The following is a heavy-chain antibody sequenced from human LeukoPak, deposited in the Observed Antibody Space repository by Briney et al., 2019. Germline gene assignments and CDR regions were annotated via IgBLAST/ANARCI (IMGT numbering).Heavy chain of an antibody. CDR1: GGSFSGYY. D-gene: IGHD3-10*01. V-gene: IGHV4-34*01. Sequence: SETLSLTCAVYGGSFSGYYWSWIRQPPGKGLEWIGEINHSGSTNYNPSLKSRVTISVDTSKNQFSLKLSSVTAADTAVYYCASLYGSGSYSYSYFDYWGQGTLVTVSS. CDR3: ASLYGSGSYSYSYFDY. J-gene: IGHJ4*02. CDR2: INHSGST.